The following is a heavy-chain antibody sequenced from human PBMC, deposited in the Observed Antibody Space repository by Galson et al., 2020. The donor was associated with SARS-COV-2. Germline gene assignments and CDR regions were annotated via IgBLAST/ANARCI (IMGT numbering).Heavy chain of an antibody. J-gene: IGHJ4*02. Sequence: GESLKISCAASGFTFSSYSMNWVRQAPGKGLEWVSSISSSSSYIYYADSVKGRFTISRDNAKNTLYLQMNSLRAEDTAVYYCAGGIVVVPDYWGQGTLVTVSS. CDR2: ISSSSSYI. V-gene: IGHV3-21*01. CDR1: GFTFSSYS. D-gene: IGHD3-22*01. CDR3: AGGIVVVPDY.